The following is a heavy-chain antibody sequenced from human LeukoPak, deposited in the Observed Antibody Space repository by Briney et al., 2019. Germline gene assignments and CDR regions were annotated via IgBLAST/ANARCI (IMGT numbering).Heavy chain of an antibody. CDR3: AKNGQSGFSFDP. Sequence: PSETLSLTCAVYGGSFSGYYWSWIRQPPGKGLEWIGEINHSGSTNYNPSLKSRVTISVDTSKNQFSLKLTSMTAADTAVYYCAKNGQSGFSFDPWGQGTLVTVSS. CDR2: INHSGST. V-gene: IGHV4-34*01. D-gene: IGHD3-3*01. CDR1: GGSFSGYY. J-gene: IGHJ5*02.